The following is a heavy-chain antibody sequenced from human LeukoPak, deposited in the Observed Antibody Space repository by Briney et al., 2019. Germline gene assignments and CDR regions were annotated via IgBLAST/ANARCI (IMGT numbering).Heavy chain of an antibody. CDR3: ARAVRGLYYYYFYMDA. V-gene: IGHV3-13*01. J-gene: IGHJ6*03. CDR1: GFTFSRYD. Sequence: PGGSLRLSCAASGFTFSRYDFHWVRQAPGKGLEWVSGIGAAADTHYPGSVKGRFTISRENAKNSLYLQMDSLRAGDTAVYYCARAVRGLYYYYFYMDAWGKGTTVTVSS. D-gene: IGHD3-10*01. CDR2: IGAAADT.